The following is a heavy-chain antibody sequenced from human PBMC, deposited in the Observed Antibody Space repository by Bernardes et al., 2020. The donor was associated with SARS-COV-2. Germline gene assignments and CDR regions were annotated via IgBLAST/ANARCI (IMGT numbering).Heavy chain of an antibody. CDR2: IYYNGAT. Sequence: TLSLTCTVSGGSISGYYWSWIRQPPGKGPEWIGYIYYNGATNYHPSLKSRVTISVDTSQNQFSLKLSSVTAADTAVYYCVRAASWHVGNVDNWGQGTLATVSS. D-gene: IGHD2-2*01. V-gene: IGHV4-59*01. CDR3: VRAASWHVGNVDN. J-gene: IGHJ4*02. CDR1: GGSISGYY.